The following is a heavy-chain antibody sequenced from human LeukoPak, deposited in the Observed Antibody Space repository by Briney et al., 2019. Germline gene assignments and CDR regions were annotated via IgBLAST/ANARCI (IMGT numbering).Heavy chain of an antibody. CDR1: GFTFSSYA. Sequence: GGSLRLSCAASGFTFSSYAMSWVRQAPGRGLEWVSAISGSGGSTYYADSVKGRFTISRDNSKNTLHLQMNSLRAEDTAVYYCAKGSEYYYDSGGYYHYWGQGTLVTVSS. CDR3: AKGSEYYYDSGGYYHY. CDR2: ISGSGGST. V-gene: IGHV3-23*01. J-gene: IGHJ4*02. D-gene: IGHD3-22*01.